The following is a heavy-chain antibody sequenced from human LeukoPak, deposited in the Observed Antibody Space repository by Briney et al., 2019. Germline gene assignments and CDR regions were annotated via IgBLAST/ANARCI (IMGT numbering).Heavy chain of an antibody. CDR3: ARDDAGTRAYYFDY. CDR1: GFTFSSYA. J-gene: IGHJ4*02. D-gene: IGHD2-2*01. V-gene: IGHV3-30*04. CDR2: ISYDGSNK. Sequence: GGSLRLSCAASGFTFSSYAMHWVRQAPGKGLEWVAVISYDGSNKYYADSVKGRFTISGDNSKNTLYLQMNSLRAEDTAVYYCARDDAGTRAYYFDYWGQGTLVTVSS.